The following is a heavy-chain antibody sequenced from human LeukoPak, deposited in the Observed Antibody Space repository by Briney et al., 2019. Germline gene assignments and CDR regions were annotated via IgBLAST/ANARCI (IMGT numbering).Heavy chain of an antibody. CDR3: ARRTSNYYYGMDV. Sequence: SEPLSLTCTVSGRSISSGGYYWRWLRPPPGKGLYWNGYIYYSGSTDYNPSLKSRVTISVDTSKNQFSLKLSSVTAADTAVYYCARRTSNYYYGMDVWGEGTTVTVSS. CDR2: IYYSGST. D-gene: IGHD1-1*01. V-gene: IGHV4-31*03. CDR1: GRSISSGGYY. J-gene: IGHJ6*04.